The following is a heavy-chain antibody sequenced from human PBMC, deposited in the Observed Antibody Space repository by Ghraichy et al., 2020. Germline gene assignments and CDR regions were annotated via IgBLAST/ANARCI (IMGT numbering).Heavy chain of an antibody. V-gene: IGHV4-31*02. J-gene: IGHJ2*01. Sequence: TLSLTCTVSGGSISSGGYYWSWLRQHPGKGLEWIGYIYYSVSTDYNPSLKSRVTISVDTSKNQFSLKLSSVTAADTAVYYCARDRSTVIHWYFDLWGRVTLVTVSS. D-gene: IGHD4-17*01. CDR2: IYYSVST. CDR3: ARDRSTVIHWYFDL. CDR1: GGSISSGGYY.